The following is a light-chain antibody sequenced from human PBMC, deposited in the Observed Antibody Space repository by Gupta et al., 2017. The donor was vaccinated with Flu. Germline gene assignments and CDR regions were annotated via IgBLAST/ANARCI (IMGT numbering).Light chain of an antibody. CDR1: QSISSW. J-gene: IGKJ1*01. Sequence: DIQMTQSPSTLSASVGDRFTIPCRASQSISSWLAWYQQKPGKAPKLLIYKASSVESGVPSRFSGSGCGTEFTLTISSLQPDDFANYYCQQEDSCSRTFGQGTKVEIK. V-gene: IGKV1-5*03. CDR3: QQEDSCSRT. CDR2: KAS.